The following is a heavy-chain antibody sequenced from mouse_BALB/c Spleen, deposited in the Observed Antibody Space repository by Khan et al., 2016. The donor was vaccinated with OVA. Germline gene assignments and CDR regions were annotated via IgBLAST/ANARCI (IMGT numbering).Heavy chain of an antibody. Sequence: VQLQQSGPELVRPGVSVKISCKGSGYTFTGYSMHWVKQSHAKSLEWIGVISTDSVNTNYNQKFKGKATLTVDKSSSTAYMELARMTSEDSAIHYCAIRDYFDYWGQGTTLTVSS. CDR1: GYTFTGYS. CDR3: AIRDYFDY. CDR2: ISTDSVNT. V-gene: IGHV1S137*01. J-gene: IGHJ2*01.